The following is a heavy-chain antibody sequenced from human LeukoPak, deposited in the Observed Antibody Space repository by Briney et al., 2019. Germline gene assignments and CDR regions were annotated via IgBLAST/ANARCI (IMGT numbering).Heavy chain of an antibody. V-gene: IGHV4-59*01. CDR3: ARSAFGGVIVNY. J-gene: IGHJ4*02. D-gene: IGHD3-16*02. CDR2: IYYSGST. Sequence: SETLSLTCTVSGGSISSYYWSWIRQPPGKGLEWIGYIYYSGSTNCNPSLKSRVTISVDTSKNQFSLKLSSVTAADTAVYYCARSAFGGVIVNYWGRGTLVTVSS. CDR1: GGSISSYY.